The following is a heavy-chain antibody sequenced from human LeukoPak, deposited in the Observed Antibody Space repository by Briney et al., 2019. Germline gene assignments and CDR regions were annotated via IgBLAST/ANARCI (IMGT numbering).Heavy chain of an antibody. CDR2: IDKSGST. Sequence: PSETLSLTCTVSGGSISSSRYYWGWIRQPPGKGLEWIGRIDKSGSTSYNPSLRSRVTISVDTSKNQFSLNLISVTAADTAVYYCATHPYGSGNYNYNTDVWGQGTTVTVSS. V-gene: IGHV4-39*01. CDR1: GGSISSSRYY. D-gene: IGHD2-15*01. J-gene: IGHJ6*02. CDR3: ATHPYGSGNYNYNTDV.